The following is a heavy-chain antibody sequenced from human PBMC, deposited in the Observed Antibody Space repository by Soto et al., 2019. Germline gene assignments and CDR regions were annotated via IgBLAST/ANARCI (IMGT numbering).Heavy chain of an antibody. CDR3: ARAQDIVVVVAATPDDYYYYGMDV. Sequence: QVQLEQSGAEVKKPGSSVKVSCKASGGTFSSYAISWVRQAPGQGLEWMGGIIPIFGTANYAQKFQGRVTITADESTSTAYMELSSLRSEDTAVYYCARAQDIVVVVAATPDDYYYYGMDVWGQGTTVTVSS. CDR1: GGTFSSYA. J-gene: IGHJ6*02. V-gene: IGHV1-69*01. CDR2: IIPIFGTA. D-gene: IGHD2-15*01.